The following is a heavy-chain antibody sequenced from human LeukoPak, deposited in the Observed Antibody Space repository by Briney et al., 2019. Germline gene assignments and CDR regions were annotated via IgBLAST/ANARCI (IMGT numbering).Heavy chain of an antibody. J-gene: IGHJ6*03. Sequence: SVKVSCKASGGTFSSYAISWVRQAPGQGLEWMGGMIPIFGTANYAQKFQGRVTITADESTSTAYMELSSLRSEDTAVYYCARGGSGSYYKEGYYYYMDVWGKGTTVTVSS. D-gene: IGHD1-26*01. CDR3: ARGGSGSYYKEGYYYYMDV. CDR1: GGTFSSYA. V-gene: IGHV1-69*13. CDR2: MIPIFGTA.